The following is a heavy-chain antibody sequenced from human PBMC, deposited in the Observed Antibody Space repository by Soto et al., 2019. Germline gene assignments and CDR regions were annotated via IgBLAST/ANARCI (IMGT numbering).Heavy chain of an antibody. CDR2: ISAYNVNT. CDR1: GYTFTSYG. D-gene: IGHD5-18*01. CDR3: ARDPNTAMPYYYYYGMDV. Sequence: ASVKVSCKASGYTFTSYGISWVRQAPGQGLERMGWISAYNVNTNYAQKLQGRVTMTTDTSTSTAYMELRSLRSDDTAVYYCARDPNTAMPYYYYYGMDVWGQGTTVTVSS. V-gene: IGHV1-18*04. J-gene: IGHJ6*02.